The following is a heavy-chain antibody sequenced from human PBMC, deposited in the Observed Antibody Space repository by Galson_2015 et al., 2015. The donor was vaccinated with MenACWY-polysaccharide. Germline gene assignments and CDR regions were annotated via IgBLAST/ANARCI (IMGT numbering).Heavy chain of an antibody. CDR1: GFTFSSYG. CDR2: ISGGGGTT. V-gene: IGHV3-23*01. CDR3: AKGASGSYYPFDY. J-gene: IGHJ4*03. Sequence: SLRLSCAASGFTFSSYGMSWVRQAPGKGLEWVSIISGGGGTTYYADSVKGRFTISRDNSKDTLYLQMNSLRAEDTAIYYCAKGASGSYYPFDYWGQGTTVTVSS. D-gene: IGHD3-10*01.